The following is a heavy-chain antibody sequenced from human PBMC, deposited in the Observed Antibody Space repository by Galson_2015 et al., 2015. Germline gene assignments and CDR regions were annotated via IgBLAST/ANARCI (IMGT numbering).Heavy chain of an antibody. CDR3: AADMQGWLVHYYYYGMDV. V-gene: IGHV1-58*01. CDR2: IVVGSGNT. CDR1: GFTFTSSA. Sequence: SVKVSCKASGFTFTSSAVQWVRQARGQRLEWIGWIVVGSGNTNYAQKFQERVTITRDMSTSTAYMELSSLRSEDTAVYYCAADMQGWLVHYYYYGMDVWGQGTTVTVSS. D-gene: IGHD6-19*01. J-gene: IGHJ6*02.